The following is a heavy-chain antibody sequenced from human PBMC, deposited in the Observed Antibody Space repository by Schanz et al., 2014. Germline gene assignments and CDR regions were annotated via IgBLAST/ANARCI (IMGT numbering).Heavy chain of an antibody. CDR2: IGVDGTTT. CDR3: AKYRGYYRVAASYRELEY. J-gene: IGHJ4*02. CDR1: EFTFSTDA. V-gene: IGHV3-23*01. D-gene: IGHD3-10*01. Sequence: DVHLLESGGGLVQPGGSLRLSCAASEFTFSTDAMSWVRQAPGKGLEWVSVIGVDGTTTYYADSVKGRFTISRDNSKNTLYLQMNSLRHEDTAIYYCAKYRGYYRVAASYRELEYWRQGTLVTDSP.